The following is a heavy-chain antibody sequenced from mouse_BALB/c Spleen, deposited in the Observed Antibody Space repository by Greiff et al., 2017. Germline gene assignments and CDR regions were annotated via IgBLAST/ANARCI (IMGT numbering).Heavy chain of an antibody. V-gene: IGHV5-17*02. CDR1: GFTFSSFG. CDR2: ISSGSSTI. D-gene: IGHD1-1*01. J-gene: IGHJ3*01. CDR3: ARDPITRYGY. Sequence: EVMLVESGGGLVQPGGSRKLSCAASGFTFSSFGMHWVRQAPEKGLEWVAYISSGSSTIYYADTVKGRFTISRDNPKNTLFLQMTSLRSEDTAMYYCARDPITRYGYWGQGTLVTVSA.